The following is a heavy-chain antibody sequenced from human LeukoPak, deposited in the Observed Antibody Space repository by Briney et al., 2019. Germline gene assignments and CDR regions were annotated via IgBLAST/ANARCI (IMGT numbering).Heavy chain of an antibody. CDR1: GGSISSDGYY. CDR3: ARANILTVPNY. V-gene: IGHV4-31*03. CDR2: IYYSGST. Sequence: SQTLSLTCTVSGGSISSDGYYWSWIRQHPGKGLEWIGYIYYSGSTYYNPSLKSRVTISVDTSKNQFSLNLDSVTAADTAVYYCARANILTVPNYWGQGTLVTVSS. J-gene: IGHJ4*02. D-gene: IGHD3-9*01.